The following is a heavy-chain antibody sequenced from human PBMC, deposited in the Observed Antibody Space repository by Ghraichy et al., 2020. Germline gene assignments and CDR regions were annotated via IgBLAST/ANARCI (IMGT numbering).Heavy chain of an antibody. D-gene: IGHD6-13*01. CDR2: ISSSSSYI. V-gene: IGHV3-21*01. CDR1: GFTFSSYS. Sequence: GESLRLSCAASGFTFSSYSMNWVRQAPGKGLEWVSSISSSSSYIYYADSVKGRFTISRDNAKNSLYLQMNSLRAEDTAVYYCAREEAAAGTIDYWGQGTLVTVSS. J-gene: IGHJ4*02. CDR3: AREEAAAGTIDY.